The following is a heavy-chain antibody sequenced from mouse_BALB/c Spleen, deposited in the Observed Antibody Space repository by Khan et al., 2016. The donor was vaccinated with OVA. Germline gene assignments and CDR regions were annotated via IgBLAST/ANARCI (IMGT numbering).Heavy chain of an antibody. CDR2: IWRGGST. Sequence: QVQLKESGPGLVQPSQSLSITCTVSGFSLTRYGVHWVRQSPGKGLEWLGVIWRGGSTDYTAAFISRLSISKDNSKSPVFFKMRSRQANDTAIYNVARNDDYDEGLAYWGQGTLVTVSA. V-gene: IGHV2-2*02. CDR3: ARNDDYDEGLAY. J-gene: IGHJ3*01. D-gene: IGHD2-4*01. CDR1: GFSLTRYG.